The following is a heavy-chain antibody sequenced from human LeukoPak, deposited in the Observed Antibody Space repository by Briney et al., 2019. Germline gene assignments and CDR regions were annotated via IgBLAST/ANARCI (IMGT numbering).Heavy chain of an antibody. CDR2: INHNGNVN. CDR3: AKTAGYSSSWHGDDAFDI. Sequence: GGSLRLSCAASGFTFSSYWMNWARQAPGKGLEWVASINHNGNVNYYVDSVKGRFTISRDNAKNSLYLQMNSLRAEDTAVYYCAKTAGYSSSWHGDDAFDIWGQGTMVTVSS. J-gene: IGHJ3*02. D-gene: IGHD6-13*01. CDR1: GFTFSSYW. V-gene: IGHV3-7*03.